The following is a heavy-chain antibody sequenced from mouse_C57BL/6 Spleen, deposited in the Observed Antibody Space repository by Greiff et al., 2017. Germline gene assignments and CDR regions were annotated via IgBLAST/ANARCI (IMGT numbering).Heavy chain of an antibody. CDR3: DRNAQGNYDY. D-gene: IGHD2-1*01. V-gene: IGHV1-52*01. Sequence: QVQLQQPGAELVMPGSSVKLSCKASGYTFTSYWMHWVKQRPIQGLEWIGNIDPSDSDTHYNQKFKDKATLTVDKSSSTAYMQLSSPTSEDSAVYYCDRNAQGNYDYWGRGTTLTVSS. J-gene: IGHJ2*01. CDR2: IDPSDSDT. CDR1: GYTFTSYW.